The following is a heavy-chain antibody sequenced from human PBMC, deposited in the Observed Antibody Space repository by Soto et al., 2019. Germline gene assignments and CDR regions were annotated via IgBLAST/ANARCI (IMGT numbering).Heavy chain of an antibody. CDR1: GISFSTYA. CDR2: ISSGSSTI. Sequence: EVQLVESGRGLVQPGGSLRLSCAASGISFSTYAMNWVRQAPGKGLEWVSYISSGSSTIYYAESVKGRFTISRDNAKKSLFLQMNSLRAEDTAVYYCAVDYYYMDVWGKGTTVTVSS. J-gene: IGHJ6*03. CDR3: AVDYYYMDV. V-gene: IGHV3-48*01.